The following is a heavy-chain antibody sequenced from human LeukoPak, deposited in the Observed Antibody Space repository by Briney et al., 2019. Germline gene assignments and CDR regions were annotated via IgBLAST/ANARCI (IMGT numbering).Heavy chain of an antibody. CDR2: ISSSSSYI. J-gene: IGHJ4*02. Sequence: SGGSLRLSCAASGFTFSSYAMSWVRQAPGKGLEWVSSISSSSSYIYYADSVKGRFTISGDNAKNSLYLQMNSLRAEDTAVYYCARVYAGYCSSTSCYQFDYWGQGTLVTVSS. V-gene: IGHV3-21*01. CDR3: ARVYAGYCSSTSCYQFDY. CDR1: GFTFSSYA. D-gene: IGHD2-2*01.